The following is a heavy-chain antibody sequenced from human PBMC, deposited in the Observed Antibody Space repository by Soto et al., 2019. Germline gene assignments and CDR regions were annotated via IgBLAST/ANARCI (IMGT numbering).Heavy chain of an antibody. J-gene: IGHJ4*02. CDR1: GGSISSSSW. D-gene: IGHD6-19*01. CDR2: IYHSGST. CDR3: ARVAVAGTRFDY. Sequence: SDTLXLTCAVYGGSISSSSWWSWVRQPPGKGLEWIGEIYHSGSTNYNPSLKSRVTISVDKSKNQFSLKLSSVTAADTAVYYCARVAVAGTRFDYWGQGTLVTVSS. V-gene: IGHV4-4*02.